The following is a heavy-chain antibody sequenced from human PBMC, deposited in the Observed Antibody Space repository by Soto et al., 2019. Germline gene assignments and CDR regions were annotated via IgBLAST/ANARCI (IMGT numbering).Heavy chain of an antibody. CDR1: GFTFSSYS. CDR3: ARETGLYYGMDV. Sequence: GGSLRLSCAASGFTFSSYSMNWVRQAPGKGLEWVSSISSSSSYIYYADLVKGRFTISRDNAKNSLYLQMNSLRAEDTAVYYCARETGLYYGMDVWGQGTTVTV. CDR2: ISSSSSYI. V-gene: IGHV3-21*01. J-gene: IGHJ6*02.